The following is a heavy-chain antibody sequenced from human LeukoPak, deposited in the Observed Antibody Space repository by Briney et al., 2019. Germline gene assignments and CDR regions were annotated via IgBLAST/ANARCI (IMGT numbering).Heavy chain of an antibody. CDR2: IKTDGSST. V-gene: IGHV3-74*01. CDR1: GFTFDDYA. Sequence: GGSLRLSCAASGFTFDDYAMHWVRQAPGKGLEWVSRIKTDGSSTSYADSVKGRFTISRDTAKNSLYLQMNSLRAEDTAVYYCTMSVTGESSDYWGQGTLVTVSS. D-gene: IGHD6-19*01. CDR3: TMSVTGESSDY. J-gene: IGHJ4*02.